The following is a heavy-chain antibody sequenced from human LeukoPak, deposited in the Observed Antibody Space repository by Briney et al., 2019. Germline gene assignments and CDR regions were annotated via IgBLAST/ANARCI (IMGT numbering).Heavy chain of an antibody. Sequence: ASVKVSCKASGYTFTSYGISWVRQAPGQGLEWMGWISAYNGNTNYEQKLQCRVTMTTDTFTSTAYMELRSLRSDDTAVYYRARDKVGTATLLDYWGQGTLVTVSS. V-gene: IGHV1-18*01. CDR1: GYTFTSYG. CDR2: ISAYNGNT. CDR3: ARDKVGTATLLDY. D-gene: IGHD2-21*02. J-gene: IGHJ4*02.